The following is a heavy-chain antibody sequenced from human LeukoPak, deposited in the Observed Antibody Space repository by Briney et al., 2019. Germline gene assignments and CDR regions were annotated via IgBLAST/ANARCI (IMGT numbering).Heavy chain of an antibody. CDR2: IYSGGST. Sequence: PGGSLRLSCAASGFTVSSNYMSWVRQAPGKGLEWVSVIYSGGSTYYADSVKGRFTISRDNSKNTLYLQMDSLRAEDTAVYYCARGSYGSGSYYSSYNWFDPWGQGTLVTVSS. V-gene: IGHV3-66*01. D-gene: IGHD3-10*01. CDR1: GFTVSSNY. J-gene: IGHJ5*02. CDR3: ARGSYGSGSYYSSYNWFDP.